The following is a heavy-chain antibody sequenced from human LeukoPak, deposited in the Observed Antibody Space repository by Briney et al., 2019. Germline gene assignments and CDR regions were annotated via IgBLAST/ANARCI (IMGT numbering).Heavy chain of an antibody. CDR3: ARQGSSWIGGGPDY. V-gene: IGHV1-69*13. Sequence: SVKVSCKASGGTFSSYAISWVRQAPGQGLEWMGGIIPIFGTANYAQKFQGRVTITADESTSTAYMELSSLRSEDTAVYYCARQGSSWIGGGPDYWGQGTLVTVSS. D-gene: IGHD6-13*01. CDR2: IIPIFGTA. J-gene: IGHJ4*02. CDR1: GGTFSSYA.